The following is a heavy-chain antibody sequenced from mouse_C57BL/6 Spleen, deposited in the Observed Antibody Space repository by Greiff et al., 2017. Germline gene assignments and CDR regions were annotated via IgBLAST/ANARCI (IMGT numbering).Heavy chain of an antibody. CDR1: GYAFSSSW. CDR3: ARLRDRDY. V-gene: IGHV1-82*01. CDR2: IYPGDGDT. D-gene: IGHD3-3*01. J-gene: IGHJ2*01. Sequence: VQLQQSGPELVKPGASVKISCKASGYAFSSSWMNWVKQRPGKGLEWIGRIYPGDGDTNYNGKFKGKATLTADKSSSTAYMQLSSLTSEDSAVYFCARLRDRDYWGQGTTLTVSS.